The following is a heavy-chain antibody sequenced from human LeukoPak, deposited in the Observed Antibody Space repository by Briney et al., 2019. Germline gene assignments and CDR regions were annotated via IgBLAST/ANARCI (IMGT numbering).Heavy chain of an antibody. V-gene: IGHV4-4*07. J-gene: IGHJ5*02. CDR1: GGSISSYY. D-gene: IGHD2-2*01. CDR2: IYTSGST. Sequence: SETLSLTCTVSGGSISSYYWSWIRQPAGKGLEWIGRIYTSGSTNYNPSLKSRVTISVDTSKNQFSLKLSSVTAADTAVYYCARALVPAARGWFDPWGQGTLVTVSS. CDR3: ARALVPAARGWFDP.